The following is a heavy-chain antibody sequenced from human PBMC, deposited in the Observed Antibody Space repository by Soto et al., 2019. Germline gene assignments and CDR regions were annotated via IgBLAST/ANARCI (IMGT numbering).Heavy chain of an antibody. CDR1: GLTFSSNW. CDR2: ISSDGSST. J-gene: IGHJ6*02. CDR3: ARHGMDV. V-gene: IGHV3-74*01. Sequence: GGSLRLSCAASGLTFSSNWMHWVRQAPGKGLVWVSHISSDGSSTNYADSVKGRFTISRDNAKNTLYLQMTSLRAEDTAVYYCARHGMDVWGQGTTVTVSS.